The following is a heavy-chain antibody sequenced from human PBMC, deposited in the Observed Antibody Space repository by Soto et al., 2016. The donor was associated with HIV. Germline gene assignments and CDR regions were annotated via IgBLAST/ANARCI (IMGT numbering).Heavy chain of an antibody. CDR1: GYTFTAYY. CDR3: ARDPGEVTRDGFDI. D-gene: IGHD3-16*01. Sequence: QVQLVQSGAEVKKPGASVKVSCKSSGYTFTAYYMHWVRQAPGQGLEWMGWINPNTGDTNYAQKFQGRVTMTRDTSISTAYMELKRLRSDDTAVFYCARDPGEVTRDGFDIWGQGTMVSVSS. V-gene: IGHV1-2*02. CDR2: INPNTGDT. J-gene: IGHJ3*02.